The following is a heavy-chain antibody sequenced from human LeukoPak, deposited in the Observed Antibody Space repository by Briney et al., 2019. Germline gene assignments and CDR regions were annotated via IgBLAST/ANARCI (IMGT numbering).Heavy chain of an antibody. CDR1: GGSISGNY. Sequence: SETLSLTCTVSGGSISGNYWSWIRQPPGEGLEWIGYIYYSGSTIYNPSLKSRVTISVDTSKNQFSLKLSSVTAADTAVYYCARRAYSSGYYYFDYWGQGTLVTVSS. V-gene: IGHV4-59*01. J-gene: IGHJ4*02. CDR2: IYYSGST. CDR3: ARRAYSSGYYYFDY. D-gene: IGHD3-22*01.